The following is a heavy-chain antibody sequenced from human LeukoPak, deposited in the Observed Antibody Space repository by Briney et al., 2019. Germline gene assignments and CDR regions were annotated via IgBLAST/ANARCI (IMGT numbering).Heavy chain of an antibody. Sequence: SETLSLTCAVSGGSISSSNWWSWVRQPPGKVLEWIGEIYHSGSTNYNPSLKSRVTISVDKSKNQFSLKLSSVTAADTAVYYCARDYDFWSGYSNWFDPWGQGTLVTVSS. V-gene: IGHV4-4*02. CDR1: GGSISSSNW. J-gene: IGHJ5*02. CDR2: IYHSGST. D-gene: IGHD3-3*01. CDR3: ARDYDFWSGYSNWFDP.